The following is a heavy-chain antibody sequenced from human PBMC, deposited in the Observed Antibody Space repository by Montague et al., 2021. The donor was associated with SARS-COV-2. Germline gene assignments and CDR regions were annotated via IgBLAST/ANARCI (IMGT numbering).Heavy chain of an antibody. CDR3: ARDSSGYFKYDY. V-gene: IGHV4-59*12. J-gene: IGHJ4*02. D-gene: IGHD3-9*01. CDR2: FYYIGST. CDR1: GGSISSYY. Sequence: SETLSLTCTVSGGSISSYYWSWIRQPPGKGLEWIGYFYYIGSTNYNPSLKSRVTMSLDTSKNQFSLKLTSVTAADTAVYFCARDSSGYFKYDYWGQGTLVTVSS.